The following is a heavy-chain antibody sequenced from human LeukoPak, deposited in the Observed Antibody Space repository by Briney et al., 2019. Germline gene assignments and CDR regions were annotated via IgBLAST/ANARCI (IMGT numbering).Heavy chain of an antibody. V-gene: IGHV4-4*07. Sequence: SETLSLTCTVSGGSISSYYWSWIRQPAGKGLEWIGRIYTSGSTNYNPSLKSRVTMSVDTSKNQFSLKLSSVTAADTAVYYCARDRRDYDILTGPRAAFDIWGQGTMVTVSS. CDR3: ARDRRDYDILTGPRAAFDI. D-gene: IGHD3-9*01. CDR2: IYTSGST. J-gene: IGHJ3*02. CDR1: GGSISSYY.